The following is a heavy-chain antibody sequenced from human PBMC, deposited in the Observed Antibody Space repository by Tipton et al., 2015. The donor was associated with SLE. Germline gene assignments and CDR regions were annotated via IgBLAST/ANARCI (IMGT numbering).Heavy chain of an antibody. J-gene: IGHJ4*02. Sequence: GSLRLSCASSGLPFRSYWMHGVRQHPGKGLEWVSRVNFDGSSTSYADYVKGRDNAKNTLYLQMNSLRAEDTAVYYCARDSGNYSIDNWGQGTLVTVSS. CDR1: GLPFRSYW. CDR3: ARDSGNYSIDN. CDR2: VNFDGSST. V-gene: IGHV3-74*01. D-gene: IGHD1-26*01.